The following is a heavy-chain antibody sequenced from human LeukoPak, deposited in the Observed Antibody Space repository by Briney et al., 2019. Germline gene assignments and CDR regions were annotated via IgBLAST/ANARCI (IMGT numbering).Heavy chain of an antibody. D-gene: IGHD4-17*01. V-gene: IGHV4-4*02. CDR2: VHLIGAT. J-gene: IGHJ4*02. CDR3: AGGRTTVTDLDY. Sequence: SGTLSLTCAVSGGSITTTNWWSWVRQPPGKGLEWIGEVHLIGATNYNPSLESRGSMSIDKSKNHLSLEVTSVTAADTAVYYCAGGRTTVTDLDYWGQGTLVTVSS. CDR1: GGSITTTNW.